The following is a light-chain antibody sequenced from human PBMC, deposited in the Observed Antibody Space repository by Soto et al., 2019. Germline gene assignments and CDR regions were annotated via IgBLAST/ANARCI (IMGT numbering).Light chain of an antibody. CDR1: QSVSRK. Sequence: EIVMTRSXSTLSLXXXXXXXXXXRASQSVSRKLAWYQQTRGQAPRLLIYGASTRATGVPARFSGSGSGTEFTLTISNLQSEDFAVYHCQQYDKWPRTFGQGTKVDIK. V-gene: IGKV3-15*01. CDR3: QQYDKWPRT. CDR2: GAS. J-gene: IGKJ1*01.